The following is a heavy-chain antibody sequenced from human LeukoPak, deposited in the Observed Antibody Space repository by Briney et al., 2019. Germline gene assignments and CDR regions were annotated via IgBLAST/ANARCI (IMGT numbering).Heavy chain of an antibody. V-gene: IGHV4-61*02. CDR2: IYTNGDT. Sequence: PPETLSLTCTVSGGSFSRVGYFWSWIRQPAGKGLEWIGRIYTNGDTNYNPSLKSRVTMSVDTSTNHFSLKLSSVTAADTAVYYCAREKRDDYVSFDYWGQGTLVSVSS. J-gene: IGHJ4*02. CDR1: GGSFSRVGYF. CDR3: AREKRDDYVSFDY. D-gene: IGHD4-17*01.